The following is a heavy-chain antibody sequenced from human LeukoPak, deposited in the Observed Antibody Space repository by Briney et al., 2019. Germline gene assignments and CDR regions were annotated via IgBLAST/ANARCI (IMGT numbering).Heavy chain of an antibody. CDR3: ARDPTGRDGYNYFDY. CDR1: GFTFSSYA. V-gene: IGHV3-23*01. J-gene: IGHJ4*02. CDR2: ISGSGGST. Sequence: PGGSLRLSCAASGFTFSSYAMSWVRQAPGKGLEWVSAISGSGGSTYYADSVKGRFTISRDNSKNTLYLQMNSLRAEDTAVYYCARDPTGRDGYNYFDYWGQGTLVTVSS. D-gene: IGHD5-24*01.